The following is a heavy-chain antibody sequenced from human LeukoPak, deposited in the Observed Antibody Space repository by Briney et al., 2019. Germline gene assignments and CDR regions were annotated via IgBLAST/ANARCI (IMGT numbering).Heavy chain of an antibody. CDR1: GFSFSRCW. D-gene: IGHD3-10*01. CDR3: AKEGAYPIITYDS. V-gene: IGHV3-7*01. Sequence: GGSLRLSCAASGFSFSRCWMNWVRQAPGKGLEWVADIKGDGNEKNYVDSVKGRFSISRDNARNSLYLQMDSLSAEDTAVYYCAKEGAYPIITYDSWGQGALVTVSS. J-gene: IGHJ1*01. CDR2: IKGDGNEK.